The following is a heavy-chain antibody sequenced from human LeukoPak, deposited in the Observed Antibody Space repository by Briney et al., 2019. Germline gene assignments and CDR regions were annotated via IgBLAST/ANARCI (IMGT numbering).Heavy chain of an antibody. J-gene: IGHJ4*02. CDR2: IYPGDSDT. D-gene: IGHD2-15*01. V-gene: IGHV5-51*01. CDR1: GHSFTSYW. Sequence: GESLKISCKGSGHSFTSYWIGWVRQMPGKGLEWMGIIYPGDSDTRYSPSFQGQVTISADKSISTAYLQWSSLKASDTAMYYCARTSGSGGSLYYFDYWGQGTLVTVSS. CDR3: ARTSGSGGSLYYFDY.